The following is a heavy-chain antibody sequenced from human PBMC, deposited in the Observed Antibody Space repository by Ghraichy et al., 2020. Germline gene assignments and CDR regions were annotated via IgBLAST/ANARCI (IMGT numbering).Heavy chain of an antibody. J-gene: IGHJ4*02. Sequence: ESLNISCAVYGGSFSGYHWTWIRQSPGKELEWIGEINDGGDTHYNPSLKSRLTISVDTSKNHFSLMLKSVTAADTALYYCARGRAVRGAIVTWFVVPLDYWGQGNLVTVSS. CDR1: GGSFSGYH. CDR3: ARGRAVRGAIVTWFVVPLDY. CDR2: INDGGDT. D-gene: IGHD3-10*01. V-gene: IGHV4-34*01.